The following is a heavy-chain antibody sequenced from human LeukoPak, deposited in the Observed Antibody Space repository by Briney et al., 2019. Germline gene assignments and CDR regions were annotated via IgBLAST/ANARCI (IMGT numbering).Heavy chain of an antibody. CDR1: GFTFSSYA. Sequence: GGSLRLSCAASGFTFSSYAMSWARQAPGKGLEWVAAVSGSAGSIYYADSVKGRFTVSRDNSKNTLYLGMNSLRAEDTALYYCARHGTASGTTGYFFWHWGQGTLVTVSS. CDR2: VSGSAGSI. V-gene: IGHV3-23*01. D-gene: IGHD3-9*01. CDR3: ARHGTASGTTGYFFWH. J-gene: IGHJ4*02.